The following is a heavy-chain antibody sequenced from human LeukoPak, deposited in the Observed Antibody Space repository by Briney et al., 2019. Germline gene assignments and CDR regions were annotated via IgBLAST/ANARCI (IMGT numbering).Heavy chain of an antibody. CDR3: ARDQSYYGSGSPMNV. CDR1: GFTFNSYS. V-gene: IGHV3-48*04. J-gene: IGHJ6*03. Sequence: GGSLRLSCAASGFTFNSYSMNWVRQAPGKGLEWVSYISNSGSTIYYADSVKGRFTISRDNAKNSLYLQMNSLRAEDTAVYYCARDQSYYGSGSPMNVWGKGTTVTVSS. CDR2: ISNSGSTI. D-gene: IGHD3-10*01.